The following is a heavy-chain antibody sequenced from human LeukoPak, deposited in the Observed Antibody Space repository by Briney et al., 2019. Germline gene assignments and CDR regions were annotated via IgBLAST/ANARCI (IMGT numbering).Heavy chain of an antibody. J-gene: IGHJ4*02. Sequence: PGGSLRLSCAASGFTFSSYEMNWVRQAPGEGLEWVSYISSSGSTIYYADSVKGRFTISRDNAKNSLYLQMNSLRAEDTAVYYCARESMGGRYYFPYYFDYWGQGTLVTVSS. CDR3: ARESMGGRYYFPYYFDY. D-gene: IGHD3-9*01. CDR1: GFTFSSYE. V-gene: IGHV3-48*03. CDR2: ISSSGSTI.